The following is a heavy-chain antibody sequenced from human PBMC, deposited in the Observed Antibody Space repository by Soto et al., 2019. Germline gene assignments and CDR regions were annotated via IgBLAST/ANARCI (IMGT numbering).Heavy chain of an antibody. V-gene: IGHV1-8*01. J-gene: IGHJ5*02. CDR1: GYTFTSYD. CDR2: MNPNSGNT. Sequence: ASVKVSCKASGYTFTSYDINWVRQATGQGLEWMGWMNPNSGNTGYAQKFQGRVTMTRNTSISTAYMELSSLRSEDTAVYYCARAPYYDFWSGSNWSDPWGQGTLVTVSS. D-gene: IGHD3-3*01. CDR3: ARAPYYDFWSGSNWSDP.